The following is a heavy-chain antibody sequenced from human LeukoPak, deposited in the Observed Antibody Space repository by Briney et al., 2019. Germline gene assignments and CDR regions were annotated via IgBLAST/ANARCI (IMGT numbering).Heavy chain of an antibody. V-gene: IGHV4-4*09. D-gene: IGHD6-13*01. CDR1: GGSISSYY. Sequence: SGTLSLTCTVSGGSISSYYWSWIRQPPGKGLEWIGYICPSGSTDYNPSLKSRVTISVDTSKSQLALKLTSVTAADTAVYYCARKLWAAAGAGYYYYYMDGWGKGTTVAVSS. CDR3: ARKLWAAAGAGYYYYYMDG. CDR2: ICPSGST. J-gene: IGHJ6*03.